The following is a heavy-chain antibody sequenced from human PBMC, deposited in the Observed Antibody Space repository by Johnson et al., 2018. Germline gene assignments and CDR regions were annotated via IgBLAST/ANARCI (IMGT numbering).Heavy chain of an antibody. CDR1: GFAFSENY. D-gene: IGHD3-16*01. Sequence: QVQLVESGGGLVKSGGSLRLSCAASGFAFSENYINWMRQAPGKGLEWISYISSSGRTIYYADSVKGRFTVSRDNAKSSVYLQLNSLRVEDTAVDYCARDASFGASGIWGQGTLVTVFS. CDR3: ARDASFGASGI. J-gene: IGHJ4*02. V-gene: IGHV3-11*01. CDR2: ISSSGRTI.